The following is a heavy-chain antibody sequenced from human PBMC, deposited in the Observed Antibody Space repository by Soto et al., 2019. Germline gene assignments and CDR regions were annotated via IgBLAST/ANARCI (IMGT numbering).Heavy chain of an antibody. CDR2: INPNSGGT. CDR1: GDTFTGYY. D-gene: IGHD6-6*01. Sequence: GASVKVSCKASGDTFTGYYMHWVRQAPGQGLEWMGWINPNSGGTNYAQKFQGWVTMTRDTSISTAYMELSRLRSDDTAVYYCARGSSPGYYYYYMDVWGKGTTVTVSS. V-gene: IGHV1-2*04. J-gene: IGHJ6*03. CDR3: ARGSSPGYYYYYMDV.